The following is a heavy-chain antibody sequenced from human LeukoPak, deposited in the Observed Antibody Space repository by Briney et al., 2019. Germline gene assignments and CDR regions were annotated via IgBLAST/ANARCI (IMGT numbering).Heavy chain of an antibody. CDR1: GGSFSGYY. Sequence: SETLSLTCAVYGGSFSGYYWSWIRQPPGKGLEWIGEINHSGGTNYNPPLKSRVTISVDTSKNQFSLKLSSVAAADTAVYYCARGFASSGYYYYYYYMDVWGKGTTVTVSS. CDR2: INHSGGT. J-gene: IGHJ6*03. CDR3: ARGFASSGYYYYYYYMDV. D-gene: IGHD3-22*01. V-gene: IGHV4-34*01.